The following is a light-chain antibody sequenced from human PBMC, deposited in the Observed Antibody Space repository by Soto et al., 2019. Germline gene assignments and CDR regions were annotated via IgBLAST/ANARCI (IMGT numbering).Light chain of an antibody. V-gene: IGKV3-11*01. J-gene: IGKJ4*01. Sequence: EIVLTQSPVTLSLSPGERATVSCRASQSVKNYLAWYQQKPGQAPRLLIYDASNRATGIPARFSGSGSGTDFTLTISSLEPDDFAVYYCQQRSNWPPLTFGGGTKVEI. CDR2: DAS. CDR3: QQRSNWPPLT. CDR1: QSVKNY.